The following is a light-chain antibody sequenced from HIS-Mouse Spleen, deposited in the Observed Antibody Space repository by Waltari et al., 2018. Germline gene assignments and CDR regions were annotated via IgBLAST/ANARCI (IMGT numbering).Light chain of an antibody. CDR1: QGISSW. CDR2: AAS. CDR3: QQANSFPRGT. V-gene: IGKV1-12*01. J-gene: IGKJ4*01. Sequence: DIQLTQSPSSVSASVGDRVTITCRASQGISSWLAWYQRKPGTAPKLLIYAASSLQSGVPSRFSGSGSGTDFTITISSLQPEDFATYYCQQANSFPRGTFGGGTKVEIK.